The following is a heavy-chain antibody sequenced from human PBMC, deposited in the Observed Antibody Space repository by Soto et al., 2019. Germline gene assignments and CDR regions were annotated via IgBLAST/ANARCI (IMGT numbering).Heavy chain of an antibody. CDR2: IYHSGST. V-gene: IGHV4-30-2*01. D-gene: IGHD3-10*01. CDR3: ARVPGP. J-gene: IGHJ5*02. CDR1: GGSISSGGYS. Sequence: SENLSLTCAVSGGSISSGGYSWGWIRQPPGKGLEWIGYIYHSGSTYYNPSLKSRVTISVDRSKNQFSLKLSSVTAADTAVYYCARVPGPWGQGTLVTVSS.